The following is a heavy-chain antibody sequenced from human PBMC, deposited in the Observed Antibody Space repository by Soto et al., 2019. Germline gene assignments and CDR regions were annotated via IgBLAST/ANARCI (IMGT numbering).Heavy chain of an antibody. CDR3: ARGRYGDY. CDR1: GYAFTTYG. CDR2: ISAHTGNT. J-gene: IGHJ4*02. D-gene: IGHD1-1*01. V-gene: IGHV1-18*01. Sequence: QVHLVQSGAEVKKPGASVKVSCKGSGYAFTTYGITWVRQAPGQGLEWMGRISAHTGNTTYAQKLQGRVTVTRDTSTSTAYMALSSLRSDATAVYYRARGRYGDYWGQGALVTVSS.